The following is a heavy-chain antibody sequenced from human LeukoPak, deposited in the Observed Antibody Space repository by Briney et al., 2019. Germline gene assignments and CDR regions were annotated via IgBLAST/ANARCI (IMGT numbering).Heavy chain of an antibody. CDR2: IYSGGST. CDR3: ARDPNYDSSGYSGYFDY. D-gene: IGHD3-22*01. V-gene: IGHV3-66*01. J-gene: IGHJ4*02. CDR1: GFTVSSNY. Sequence: GGSLRLSCAASGFTVSSNYMSWVRQAPGKGLEWVSVIYSGGSTYYADSVKGRFTISRDNSKNTLYPQMNSLRAEDTAVYYCARDPNYDSSGYSGYFDYWGQGTLVTVSS.